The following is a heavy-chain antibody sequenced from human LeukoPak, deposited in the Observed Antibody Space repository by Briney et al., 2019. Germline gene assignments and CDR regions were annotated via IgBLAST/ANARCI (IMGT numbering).Heavy chain of an antibody. J-gene: IGHJ1*01. Sequence: ASVKVSCKASGYTFTGYYMHWVRQAPGQGLEWTGWINPDSGGTNSAQKFQGRVTMTRDASISTAYMELSRLRSDDTAVYYCARGYYDSSDYEYFQHWGQGTLVTVSS. CDR3: ARGYYDSSDYEYFQH. CDR2: INPDSGGT. V-gene: IGHV1-2*02. CDR1: GYTFTGYY. D-gene: IGHD3-22*01.